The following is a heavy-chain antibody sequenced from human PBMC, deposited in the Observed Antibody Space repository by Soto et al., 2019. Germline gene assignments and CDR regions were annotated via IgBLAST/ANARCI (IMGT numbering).Heavy chain of an antibody. D-gene: IGHD3-3*01. CDR3: TSSFWSGYPEPIRNYYYGMDV. CDR1: GFTFGDYA. CDR2: IRSKAYGGTT. Sequence: KPGGSLRLSCTASGFTFGDYAMSWFRQAPGKGLEWVGFIRSKAYGGTTEYAASVKGRFTISRDDSKSIAYLQMNSLKTEDTAVYYCTSSFWSGYPEPIRNYYYGMDVWGQGTTVTVSS. V-gene: IGHV3-49*05. J-gene: IGHJ6*02.